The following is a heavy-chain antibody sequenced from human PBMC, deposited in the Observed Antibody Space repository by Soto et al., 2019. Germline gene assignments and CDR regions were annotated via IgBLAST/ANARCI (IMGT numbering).Heavy chain of an antibody. V-gene: IGHV4-39*01. CDR3: ARLGGDSGWPYYCDY. CDR2: IYYRGST. CDR1: GGSISSSCYF. D-gene: IGHD6-19*01. Sequence: QLQLQASGPGLVKLSETLSLPCTVSGGSISSSCYFWGWIRQPPGTGLEWIGRIYYRGSTYSNPSLKSRVTIPVDTSKNQSSLKLSSVTGADTSVYYCARLGGDSGWPYYCDYWGKGTLVTVSS. J-gene: IGHJ4*02.